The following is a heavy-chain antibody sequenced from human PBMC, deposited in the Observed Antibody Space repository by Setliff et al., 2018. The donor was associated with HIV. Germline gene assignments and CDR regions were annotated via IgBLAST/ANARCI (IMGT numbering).Heavy chain of an antibody. CDR2: INVGNGNT. CDR3: AGGLVSQKVPFDP. D-gene: IGHD1-1*01. V-gene: IGHV1-18*01. CDR1: GYTFLNYG. Sequence: GASVKVSCKASGYTFLNYGISWVRQTPGRGLEWMAWINVGNGNTKTARKFQGRVTITTDESTSTAYMELSSLGSEDTAVYYCAGGLVSQKVPFDPWGQGTLVTISS. J-gene: IGHJ5*02.